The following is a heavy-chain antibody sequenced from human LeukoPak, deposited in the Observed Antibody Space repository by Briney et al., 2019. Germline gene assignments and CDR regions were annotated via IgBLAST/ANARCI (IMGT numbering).Heavy chain of an antibody. Sequence: GGSLRLSCAASGFTFSSYGMHWVRQAPGKGLEWVAVISYDGSNKYYADSVKGRFTISRDNSKNTLYLQMNSLRAEDTAVYYCAKDQENCSGGSCYHDAFDIWGQGTMVTVSS. CDR2: ISYDGSNK. CDR1: GFTFSSYG. D-gene: IGHD2-15*01. CDR3: AKDQENCSGGSCYHDAFDI. V-gene: IGHV3-30*18. J-gene: IGHJ3*02.